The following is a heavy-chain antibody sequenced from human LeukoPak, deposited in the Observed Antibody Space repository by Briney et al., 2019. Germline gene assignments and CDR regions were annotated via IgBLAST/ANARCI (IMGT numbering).Heavy chain of an antibody. J-gene: IGHJ4*02. Sequence: SVKVSCKASGGTSSSYAISWVRQAPGQGLEWMGGIIPIFGTANYAQKFQGRVTITADESTSTAYMELSSLRSEDTAVYYCARATGPTSGHVDYWGQGTLVTVSS. CDR3: ARATGPTSGHVDY. V-gene: IGHV1-69*01. D-gene: IGHD2-2*01. CDR2: IIPIFGTA. CDR1: GGTSSSYA.